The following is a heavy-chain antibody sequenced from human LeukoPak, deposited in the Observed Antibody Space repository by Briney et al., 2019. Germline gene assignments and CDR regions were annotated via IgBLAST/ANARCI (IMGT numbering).Heavy chain of an antibody. Sequence: ASVKVSCKASRGTFSSYAISWVRQAPGQGLEWMGGIIPIFGKANYAQKFQGRVTMTRDMSTSTVYMELSSLRAEDTAVYYCARDGGQENDDILTGFSYYYSMDVWGKGTTATVSS. CDR1: RGTFSSYA. V-gene: IGHV1-69*05. D-gene: IGHD3-9*01. CDR3: ARDGGQENDDILTGFSYYYSMDV. J-gene: IGHJ6*03. CDR2: IIPIFGKA.